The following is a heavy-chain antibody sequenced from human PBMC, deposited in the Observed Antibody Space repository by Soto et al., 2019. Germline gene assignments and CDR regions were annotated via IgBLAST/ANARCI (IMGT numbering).Heavy chain of an antibody. CDR3: AKELVSWSENYYYGMDV. Sequence: QVHLVESGGGVVQPGRSLRLSCAASRFTFSNYDMHWVRQAPGKGLEWVAVISYDGSNKYYADSVKGRFTISRDNSKNTLYLQMNSLRAEDTAVYYCAKELVSWSENYYYGMDVWGQGTTVTVSS. CDR2: ISYDGSNK. CDR1: RFTFSNYD. J-gene: IGHJ6*02. D-gene: IGHD3-10*01. V-gene: IGHV3-30*18.